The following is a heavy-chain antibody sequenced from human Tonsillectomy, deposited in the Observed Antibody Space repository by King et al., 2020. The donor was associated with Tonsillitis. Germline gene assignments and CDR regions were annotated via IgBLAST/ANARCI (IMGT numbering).Heavy chain of an antibody. CDR3: ERGEVGWFDP. Sequence: QLQESGPGLVKPSETLSLTCTVSGGSISSYYWTWLRQPPGKGLEWIGYIYYSGSTNYNPSLKSRVTISVDTSKNQFSLKLRSVTAGETAVYYCERGEVGWFDPWGKGTLDSVSS. D-gene: IGHD1-26*01. J-gene: IGHJ5*02. CDR1: GGSISSYY. V-gene: IGHV4-59*01. CDR2: IYYSGST.